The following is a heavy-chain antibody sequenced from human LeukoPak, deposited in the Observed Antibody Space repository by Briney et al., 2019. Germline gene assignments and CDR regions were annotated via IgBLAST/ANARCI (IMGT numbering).Heavy chain of an antibody. CDR1: GGSISSSSYY. Sequence: SETLSLTCTVSGGSISSSSYYWGWIRQPPGKGLEWIGSIYYSGSTYYNPSLKSRVTISVDTSKNQFSLKLSSVTAADTAVYYCARRSYDILTGYYVFDYWGQGTLVTVSS. CDR2: IYYSGST. J-gene: IGHJ4*02. CDR3: ARRSYDILTGYYVFDY. V-gene: IGHV4-39*01. D-gene: IGHD3-9*01.